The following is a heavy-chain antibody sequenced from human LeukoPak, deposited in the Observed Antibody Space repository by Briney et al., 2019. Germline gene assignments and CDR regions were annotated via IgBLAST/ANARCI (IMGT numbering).Heavy chain of an antibody. CDR1: GFTFSNHN. Sequence: GGSLRLSCAASGFTFSNHNMNWVRQAPGKGLEWVSYISSSSSTITYADSVKGRFTISRDNAKNSLYLQMNSLRGEDTAVYYCAREAPSFDYWGQGTLVTVSS. CDR3: AREAPSFDY. CDR2: ISSSSSTI. V-gene: IGHV3-48*01. J-gene: IGHJ4*02.